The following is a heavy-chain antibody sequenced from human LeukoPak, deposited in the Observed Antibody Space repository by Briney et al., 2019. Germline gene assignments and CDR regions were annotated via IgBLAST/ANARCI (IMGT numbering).Heavy chain of an antibody. CDR3: ATDSRIVGATGASDM. Sequence: GGSLRLSCAASGFTFSSYWMSWVRQAPGKGLEGVANIKQDGSEKNYVDSVKGRFTISRDNAKNSLYLQMNSLRAEDTAVYYCATDSRIVGATGASDMWGRGTMVTVSS. V-gene: IGHV3-7*01. CDR1: GFTFSSYW. D-gene: IGHD1-26*01. CDR2: IKQDGSEK. J-gene: IGHJ3*02.